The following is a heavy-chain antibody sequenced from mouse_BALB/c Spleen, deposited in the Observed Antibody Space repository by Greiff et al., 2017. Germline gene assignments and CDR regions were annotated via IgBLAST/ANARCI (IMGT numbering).Heavy chain of an antibody. CDR2: IWAGGST. CDR3: ARENYYGYNAMDY. J-gene: IGHJ4*01. Sequence: QVQLQQSGPGLVAPSQSLSITCTVSGFSLTSYGVHWVRQPPGKGLEWLGVIWAGGSTNYNSALMSRLSISKDNSKSQVFLKMNSLQTDDTAMYYCARENYYGYNAMDYWGQGTSGTVSS. CDR1: GFSLTSYG. V-gene: IGHV2-9*02. D-gene: IGHD1-2*01.